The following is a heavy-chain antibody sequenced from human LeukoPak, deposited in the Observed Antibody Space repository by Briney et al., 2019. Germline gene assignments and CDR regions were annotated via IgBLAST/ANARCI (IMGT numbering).Heavy chain of an antibody. D-gene: IGHD6-13*01. CDR3: AKDTWNIAAAGTVGY. J-gene: IGHJ4*02. Sequence: GGSLRLSCAASGFTFSSYAMSWVRQAPGKGLEWVSSISGSGGSTYYADSVKGRFTISRDNSKNTLYLQMNSLRAEDTAVYYCAKDTWNIAAAGTVGYWGQGTLVTVSS. V-gene: IGHV3-23*01. CDR1: GFTFSSYA. CDR2: ISGSGGST.